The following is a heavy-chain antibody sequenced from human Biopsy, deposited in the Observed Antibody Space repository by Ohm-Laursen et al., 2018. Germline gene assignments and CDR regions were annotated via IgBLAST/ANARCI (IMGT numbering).Heavy chain of an antibody. Sequence: SSVKVSCNSSGGAFTTYAIGWVRQAPGQGLEWMGKVIPVFGTTDYAQNFQGRLTLTADESTSTVYMDLTGLRSDDTGIYYCARYASYSGNYGHFDYWGQGTLVTVSS. D-gene: IGHD1-26*01. CDR2: VIPVFGTT. V-gene: IGHV1-69*15. J-gene: IGHJ4*02. CDR3: ARYASYSGNYGHFDY. CDR1: GGAFTTYA.